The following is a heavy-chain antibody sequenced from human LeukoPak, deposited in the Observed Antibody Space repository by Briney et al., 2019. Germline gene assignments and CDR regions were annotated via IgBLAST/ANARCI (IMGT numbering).Heavy chain of an antibody. J-gene: IGHJ4*02. D-gene: IGHD3-10*01. V-gene: IGHV4-30-4*01. CDR2: IYYSGRT. CDR3: ARVLNTLVREVNFDY. Sequence: SETLSLTCTVSGGSISSGDYSWNWIRQPPGKGLEWIGNIYYSGRTSYNPSLKSRVTISVDTSKNQFSLRLSSVTAADTAVYYCARVLNTLVREVNFDYWGQGTLVTVSS. CDR1: GGSISSGDYS.